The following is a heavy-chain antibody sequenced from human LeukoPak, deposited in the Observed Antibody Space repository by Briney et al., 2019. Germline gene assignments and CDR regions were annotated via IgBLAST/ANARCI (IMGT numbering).Heavy chain of an antibody. CDR2: IYYSGST. Sequence: SETLSLTCTVSGGSISSYYWSWIRQPPGKGLEWIGYIYYSGSTNYNPSLKSRVTISLGTSKNQFSLKLSSVTAADTAVYYCARNYDILTGTNWFDPWGQGTLVTVSS. J-gene: IGHJ5*02. CDR3: ARNYDILTGTNWFDP. CDR1: GGSISSYY. V-gene: IGHV4-59*01. D-gene: IGHD3-9*01.